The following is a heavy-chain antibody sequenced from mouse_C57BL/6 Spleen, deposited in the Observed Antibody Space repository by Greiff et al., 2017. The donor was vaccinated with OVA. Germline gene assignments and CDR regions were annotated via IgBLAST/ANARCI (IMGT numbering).Heavy chain of an antibody. J-gene: IGHJ3*01. CDR3: TTSPIYYDYAWFAY. CDR2: IDPEDGDT. CDR1: GFNIKDYY. D-gene: IGHD2-4*01. Sequence: VQLQQSGAELVRPGASVKLSCTASGFNIKDYYMHWVKQRPEQGLEWIGRIDPEDGDTEYAPKFQGKATMTADTSSNTAYLQLSSLTSEDTAVYYCTTSPIYYDYAWFAYWGQGTLVTVSA. V-gene: IGHV14-1*01.